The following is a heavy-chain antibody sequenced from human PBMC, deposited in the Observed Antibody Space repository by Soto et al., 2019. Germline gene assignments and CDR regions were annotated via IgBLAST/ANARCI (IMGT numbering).Heavy chain of an antibody. CDR2: ISGSGDST. CDR1: GFTLSDYA. CDR3: RRDPTVVTPRQALRAY. D-gene: IGHD2-21*02. V-gene: IGHV3-23*01. Sequence: GGSLRLSCAASGFTLSDYAMTWVRQGPGKGLEWVSAISGSGDSTYYTDSVKGRFTISRDNSKNTLYLEMNGLRAEDTAVYYCRRDPTVVTPRQALRAYWGQGTLVTVSS. J-gene: IGHJ4*02.